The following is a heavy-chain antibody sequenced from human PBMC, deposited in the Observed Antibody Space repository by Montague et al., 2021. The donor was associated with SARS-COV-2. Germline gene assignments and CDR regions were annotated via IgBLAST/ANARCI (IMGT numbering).Heavy chain of an antibody. V-gene: IGHV2-5*02. CDR2: IYWDDDK. J-gene: IGHJ4*02. D-gene: IGHD6-13*01. CDR3: AHRKVLAAAWDY. CDR1: GFSLSTSGVG. Sequence: PALVKPTQTLTLTCTFSGFSLSTSGVGVGWIRQPPGKALAWLALIYWDDDKRYSPSLKSRRTITKDTSKNQVVLTMTNMDPVDTATYYCAHRKVLAAAWDYWGQVTLIAVSS.